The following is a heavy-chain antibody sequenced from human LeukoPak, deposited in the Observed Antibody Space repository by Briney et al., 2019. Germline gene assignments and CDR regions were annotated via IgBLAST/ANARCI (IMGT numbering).Heavy chain of an antibody. CDR1: GFTFSSYA. Sequence: GGSLRLSCAASGFTFSSYAMSWVRQAPGKGLEWVSVIYSGGSTYYADSVKGRFTISRDNSKNTLYLQMNSLRAEDTAVYYCARDRNDYVWGSYRYTGFDPWGQGTLVTVSS. CDR2: IYSGGST. D-gene: IGHD3-16*02. V-gene: IGHV3-66*01. J-gene: IGHJ5*02. CDR3: ARDRNDYVWGSYRYTGFDP.